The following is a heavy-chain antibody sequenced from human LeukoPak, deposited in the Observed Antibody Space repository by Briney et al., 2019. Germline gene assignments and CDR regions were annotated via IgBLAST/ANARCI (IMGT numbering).Heavy chain of an antibody. CDR2: IIHPLRTA. CDR1: GGTYRYN. V-gene: IGHV1-69*16. Sequence: SVKVSCKASGGTYRYNINWVRQAPGQGLEWMGGIIHPLRTANYAQQFQGRVTITTDDSTTTAYLELTSLTSEDAAVYYCATYGGHLAEYFQHWGQGTLVAVSS. D-gene: IGHD4-23*01. CDR3: ATYGGHLAEYFQH. J-gene: IGHJ1*01.